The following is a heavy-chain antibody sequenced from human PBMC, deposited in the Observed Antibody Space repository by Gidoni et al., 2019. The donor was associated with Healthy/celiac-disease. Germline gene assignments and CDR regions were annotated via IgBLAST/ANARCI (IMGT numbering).Heavy chain of an antibody. V-gene: IGHV1-69*04. CDR3: ARGLSYYGSGSSYYYYMDV. CDR2: IIPILGIA. CDR1: GGTFSSYA. J-gene: IGHJ6*03. Sequence: QVQLVQSGAEVKKPGSSVKVSCKASGGTFSSYAISWVRQAPGQGLEWMGRIIPILGIANYAQKFQGRVTITADKSTSTADMELSSLRSEDTAVYYCARGLSYYGSGSSYYYYMDVWGKGTTVTVSS. D-gene: IGHD3-10*01.